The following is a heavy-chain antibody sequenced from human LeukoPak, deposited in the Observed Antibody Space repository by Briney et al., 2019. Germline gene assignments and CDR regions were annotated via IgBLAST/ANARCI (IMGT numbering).Heavy chain of an antibody. CDR2: IYYSGST. J-gene: IGHJ3*02. D-gene: IGHD3-22*01. Sequence: PSETLSLTCTVSGGSISSGDYFWSWLRQPPGKGLEYIGYIYYSGSTYYNPSLKSRVTLSIDTSNNQFSLKLNSVTAADTAVCYCAREGVYSYESSAPLDAFDIWGQGTMVSVSS. CDR1: GGSISSGDYF. V-gene: IGHV4-30-4*01. CDR3: AREGVYSYESSAPLDAFDI.